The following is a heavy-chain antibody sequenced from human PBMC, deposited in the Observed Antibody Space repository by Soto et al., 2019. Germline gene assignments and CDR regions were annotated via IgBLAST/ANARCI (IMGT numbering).Heavy chain of an antibody. CDR3: ARVPGVAAAGPHYYYYYGMDV. D-gene: IGHD6-13*01. CDR2: IKQDGSEK. J-gene: IGHJ6*02. CDR1: GFTFSSYW. V-gene: IGHV3-7*01. Sequence: GGSLRLSCAASGFTFSSYWMSWVRQAPGKGLEWVANIKQDGSEKYYVDSVKGRFTISRDNAKNSLYLQMNSLRAEDTAVYYCARVPGVAAAGPHYYYYYGMDVWGQGTTVTV.